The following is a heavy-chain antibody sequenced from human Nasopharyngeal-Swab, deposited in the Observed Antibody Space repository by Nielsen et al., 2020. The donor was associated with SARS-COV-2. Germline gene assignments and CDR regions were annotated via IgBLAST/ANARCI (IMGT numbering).Heavy chain of an antibody. CDR2: ISSSSSYI. V-gene: IGHV3-21*01. Sequence: GESLKISCAASGFTFSSYSMNWVRQAPGKGLEWVSSISSSSSYIYYADSVKGRFTISRDNAKNSLYLQMNSLRAEDTAVYYCAGNTGPDYYYYYGMDVWGQGTTVTVSS. D-gene: IGHD1-1*01. J-gene: IGHJ6*02. CDR1: GFTFSSYS. CDR3: AGNTGPDYYYYYGMDV.